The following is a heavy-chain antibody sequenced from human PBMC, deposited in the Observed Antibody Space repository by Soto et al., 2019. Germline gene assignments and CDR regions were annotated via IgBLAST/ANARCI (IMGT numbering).Heavy chain of an antibody. CDR3: TSDVFGVSHS. V-gene: IGHV3-74*03. Sequence: GGSLRLSCAASGFPFGSYWMHWVRQVPGKGLVWVSRINYDGTYLTYADSVGGRFTISRDNAKNTLYLQMNSLRAEDTAVYYCTSDVFGVSHSWGQGTVVTVSS. J-gene: IGHJ4*02. CDR2: INYDGTYL. D-gene: IGHD3-3*01. CDR1: GFPFGSYW.